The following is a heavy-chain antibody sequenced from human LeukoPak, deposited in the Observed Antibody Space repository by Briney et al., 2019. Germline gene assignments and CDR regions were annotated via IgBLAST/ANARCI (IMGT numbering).Heavy chain of an antibody. J-gene: IGHJ6*02. V-gene: IGHV1-2*02. Sequence: ASVKVSCKASGYTFTGYYMHWVRQAPGQGLEWMGWINPNSGGTNYAQKFQGRVTMTRDTSISTAYTELSRLRSDDTAVYYCARAYQLLSYYYYGMDVWGQGTTVTVSS. CDR2: INPNSGGT. CDR3: ARAYQLLSYYYYGMDV. D-gene: IGHD2-2*01. CDR1: GYTFTGYY.